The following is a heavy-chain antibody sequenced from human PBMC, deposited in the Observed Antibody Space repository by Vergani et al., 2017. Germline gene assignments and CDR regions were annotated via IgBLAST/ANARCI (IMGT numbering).Heavy chain of an antibody. D-gene: IGHD4-17*01. Sequence: ELPLVQSGAEVNKPGATMKISCKVSGYTFTDHYMHWVKQAPGKGLEWMGLVDPEDGETIYAEKFKGRVTIAADTSTDTAHLELSSLRSDDTAVYYCATPQTVTTGGMEVWGQGTTVIVSS. CDR1: GYTFTDHY. CDR2: VDPEDGET. J-gene: IGHJ6*02. V-gene: IGHV1-69-2*01. CDR3: ATPQTVTTGGMEV.